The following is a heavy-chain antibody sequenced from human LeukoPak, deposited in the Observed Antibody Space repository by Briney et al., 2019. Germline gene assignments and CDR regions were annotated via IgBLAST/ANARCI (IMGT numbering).Heavy chain of an antibody. J-gene: IGHJ4*02. D-gene: IGHD3-22*01. CDR3: ARDRYYDSSGYIAY. Sequence: AGTLTLTCAVSGFTFSNYGMNWVRQAPGKGLERVSFISSSGSTIYYAAPVTGRFTISRDNAKNSLYLQMTRLRAEDTAVYYCARDRYYDSSGYIAYWGQGTLVTVSS. V-gene: IGHV3-11*01. CDR2: ISSSGSTI. CDR1: GFTFSNYG.